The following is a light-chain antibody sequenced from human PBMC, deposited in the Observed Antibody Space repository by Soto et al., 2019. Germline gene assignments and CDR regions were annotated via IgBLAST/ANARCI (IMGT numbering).Light chain of an antibody. J-gene: IGKJ1*01. Sequence: EIVLTQSPGTLSLSPGERATLSCRASQSVSSSYLAWYQQKPGQAPRLLIYGASSRATDIPDRFSGSGYGSDFTLTISRLEAEDFAVYCYKQCCSCQWRLGKGTKGDMK. CDR1: QSVSSSY. V-gene: IGKV3-20*01. CDR3: KQCCSCQWR. CDR2: GAS.